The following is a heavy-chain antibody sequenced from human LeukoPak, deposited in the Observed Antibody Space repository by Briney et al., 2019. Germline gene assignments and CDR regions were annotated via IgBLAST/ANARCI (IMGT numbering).Heavy chain of an antibody. CDR3: TKDYSNYVYYFDY. Sequence: PGGSLRLSCTASGFTFGDYAMSWVRQAPGKGLEWVGFIRSKAYGGTTEYAASVKGRFTISRDDPKSIAYLQMNSLKTEDTAVYYCTKDYSNYVYYFDYWGQGTLVTVSS. CDR2: IRSKAYGGTT. J-gene: IGHJ4*02. V-gene: IGHV3-49*04. CDR1: GFTFGDYA. D-gene: IGHD4-11*01.